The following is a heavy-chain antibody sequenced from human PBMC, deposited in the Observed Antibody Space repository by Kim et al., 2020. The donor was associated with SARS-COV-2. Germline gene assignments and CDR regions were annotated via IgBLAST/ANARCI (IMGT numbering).Heavy chain of an antibody. V-gene: IGHV4-31*03. CDR1: GGSISSGGYY. CDR3: ARARITMIVVVDAFDI. D-gene: IGHD3-22*01. CDR2: IYYSGST. Sequence: SETLSLTCTVSGGSISSGGYYWSWIRQHPGKGLEWIGYIYYSGSTYYNPSLKSRVTISVDTSKNQFSLQLSSVTAADTAVYYCARARITMIVVVDAFDIWGQGTMVTVSS. J-gene: IGHJ3*02.